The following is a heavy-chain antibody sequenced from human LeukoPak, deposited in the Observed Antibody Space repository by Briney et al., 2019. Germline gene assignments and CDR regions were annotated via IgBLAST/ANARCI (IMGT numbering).Heavy chain of an antibody. CDR3: TTEEGPVDY. J-gene: IGHJ4*02. V-gene: IGHV3-74*01. CDR2: INSDGSST. Sequence: AGGSLRLSCAASGFTFSSYWMHWVRQAPGKGLVWVSRINSDGSSTSYADSVKGRFTISRDNAKNTLYLQMNSLKTEDTAVYYCTTEEGPVDYWGQGTLVTVSS. CDR1: GFTFSSYW. D-gene: IGHD1-14*01.